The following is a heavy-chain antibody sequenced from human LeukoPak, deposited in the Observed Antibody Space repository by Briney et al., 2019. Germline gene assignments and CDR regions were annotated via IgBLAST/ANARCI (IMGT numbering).Heavy chain of an antibody. CDR3: ARSRRTTGYSTSFDP. J-gene: IGHJ5*02. D-gene: IGHD6-13*01. CDR2: INPNSGGT. CDR1: GYTFTSYD. V-gene: IGHV1-2*02. Sequence: ASVKVSCKASGYTFTSYDINWVRQAPGQGLEWMGWINPNSGGTNYAQKFQGRVTMTRDTSISTAYMELSRLRSDDTAVYYCARSRRTTGYSTSFDPWGQGTLVTVSS.